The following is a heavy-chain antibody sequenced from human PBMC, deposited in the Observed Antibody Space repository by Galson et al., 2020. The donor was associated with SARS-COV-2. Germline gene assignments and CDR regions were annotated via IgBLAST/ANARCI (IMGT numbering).Heavy chain of an antibody. J-gene: IGHJ4*02. D-gene: IGHD1-26*01. CDR2: ISYDGSNK. Sequence: TGGSLRLSCAASGFTFSSYAMHWVRQAPGKGLEWVAVISYDGSNKYYADSVKGRFTISRDNSKNTLYLQMNSLRAEDTAVYYCARSSGSYSSPFDYWGQGTLVTVSS. CDR1: GFTFSSYA. V-gene: IGHV3-30-3*01. CDR3: ARSSGSYSSPFDY.